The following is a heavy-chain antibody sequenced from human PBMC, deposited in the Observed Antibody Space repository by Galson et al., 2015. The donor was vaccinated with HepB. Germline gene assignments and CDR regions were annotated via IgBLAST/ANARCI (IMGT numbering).Heavy chain of an antibody. CDR1: GFTVSSNF. J-gene: IGHJ5*01. V-gene: IGHV3-66*02. D-gene: IGHD2-15*01. CDR3: ATGASGSSNWYDY. CDR2: IYNDGTT. Sequence: LRLSCAASGFTVSSNFMIWVRHTPGKGLEWVSLIYNDGTTYYADSVKGRFTISRDNSKITLYLQMNSLRVEDTAVYYCATGASGSSNWYDYWGQGTLVTVSS.